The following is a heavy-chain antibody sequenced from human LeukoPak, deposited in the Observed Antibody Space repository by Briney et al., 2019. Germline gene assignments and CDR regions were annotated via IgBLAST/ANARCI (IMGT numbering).Heavy chain of an antibody. D-gene: IGHD4-11*01. CDR1: GGSFSGYY. V-gene: IGHV4-34*01. J-gene: IGHJ4*02. CDR2: INHSGST. CDR3: ARLGSNYVVGKNDY. Sequence: PSETLSLTCAVYGGSFSGYYWSWIRQPPGKGLEWIGEINHSGSTNYNPSLKSRVTISVDTSKNQFSLKLSSVTAADTAVYYCARLGSNYVVGKNDYWGQGTLVTVSS.